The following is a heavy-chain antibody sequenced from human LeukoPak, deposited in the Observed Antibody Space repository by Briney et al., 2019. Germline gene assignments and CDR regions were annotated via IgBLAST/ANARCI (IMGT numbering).Heavy chain of an antibody. J-gene: IGHJ6*03. D-gene: IGHD6-13*01. CDR3: ARGPIWTAAAVRGNYYYMDV. Sequence: SETLSLTCTVSGGSIISYYWSWIRQPPGKGLEWIGYIYYSGSTNYNPSLKSRVTISVDTSKNQFSLKLSSVTAADTAVYYYARGPIWTAAAVRGNYYYMDVWGKGTTVTVSS. V-gene: IGHV4-59*01. CDR2: IYYSGST. CDR1: GGSIISYY.